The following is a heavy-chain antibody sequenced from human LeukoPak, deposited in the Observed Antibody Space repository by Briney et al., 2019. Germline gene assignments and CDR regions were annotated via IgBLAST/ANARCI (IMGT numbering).Heavy chain of an antibody. Sequence: GGSLRLSCAASGFTFSSYGMHWVRQAPGKGLEGVGVIWYDGSNKYYADSVKGRFTISRDNSKNTLYLQMNSLRAEDTAVYYCARARPGIAVADYYFDYWGQGTLVTVSS. V-gene: IGHV3-33*01. CDR1: GFTFSSYG. CDR2: IWYDGSNK. CDR3: ARARPGIAVADYYFDY. D-gene: IGHD6-19*01. J-gene: IGHJ4*02.